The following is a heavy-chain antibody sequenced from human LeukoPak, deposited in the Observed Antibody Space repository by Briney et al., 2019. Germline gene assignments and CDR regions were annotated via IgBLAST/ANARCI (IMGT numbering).Heavy chain of an antibody. D-gene: IGHD2-15*01. CDR2: ISGSGGST. Sequence: PWGSLRLSCAASGFTFSSYAMSWVRQAPGKGLEWVSAISGSGGSTYYADSVKGRFTISRDNSKNTLCLQMNSLRAEDTAVYYCASPGFVVVVAAQWAFDYWGQGTLVTVSS. J-gene: IGHJ4*02. V-gene: IGHV3-23*01. CDR1: GFTFSSYA. CDR3: ASPGFVVVVAAQWAFDY.